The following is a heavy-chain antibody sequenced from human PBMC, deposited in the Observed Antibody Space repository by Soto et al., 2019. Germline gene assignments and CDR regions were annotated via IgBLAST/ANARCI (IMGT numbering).Heavy chain of an antibody. Sequence: QVQLVESGGGVVQPGRSLRLSCAASGFTFSGYGMHWVRQAPGKGLEWVAVISYDGSNKYYADSVKGRFTISRDNSKNTLYLQMNSLRAEDTAVYYCAKGDYYDSSGNVDYWGQGTLVTVSS. CDR2: ISYDGSNK. CDR3: AKGDYYDSSGNVDY. V-gene: IGHV3-30*18. J-gene: IGHJ4*02. D-gene: IGHD3-22*01. CDR1: GFTFSGYG.